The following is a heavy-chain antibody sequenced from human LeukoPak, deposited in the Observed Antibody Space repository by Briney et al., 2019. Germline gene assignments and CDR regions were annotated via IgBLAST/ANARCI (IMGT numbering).Heavy chain of an antibody. V-gene: IGHV4-61*02. CDR3: ARSGADIVVVPAAMSYYYYYYMDV. J-gene: IGHJ6*03. D-gene: IGHD2-2*01. CDR2: IYIRGST. CDR1: GGSISSGSYY. Sequence: ASQTRSLTCTVSGGSISSGSYYWSWIRQPAGKGLEWIGRIYIRGSTTYNPSLNSRVTISVSTYKNHFSLSLSSVTAADTAVYYCARSGADIVVVPAAMSYYYYYYMDVWGKGTTVTVSS.